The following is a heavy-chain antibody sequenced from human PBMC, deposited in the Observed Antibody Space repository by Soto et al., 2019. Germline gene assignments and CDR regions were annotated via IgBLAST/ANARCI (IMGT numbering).Heavy chain of an antibody. CDR2: IYYSGST. CDR3: AREDSVSGVVISY. Sequence: TLSLTCTVSGGSISSGDYYWSLIRQPPGKGLEWIGYIYYSGSTYYNPSLKSRVTISVDTSKNQFSLKLSSVTAADTAVYYCAREDSVSGVVISYWGQGTLVTVSS. CDR1: GGSISSGDYY. V-gene: IGHV4-30-4*01. D-gene: IGHD3-3*01. J-gene: IGHJ4*02.